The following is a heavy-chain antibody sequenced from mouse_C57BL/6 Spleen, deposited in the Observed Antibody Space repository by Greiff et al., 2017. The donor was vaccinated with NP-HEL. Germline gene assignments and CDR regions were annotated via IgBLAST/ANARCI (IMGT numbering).Heavy chain of an antibody. J-gene: IGHJ3*01. CDR3: ARPLYDPSWFAY. Sequence: VQLQQPGAELVKPGASVKLSCKASGYTFTSYWMHWVKQRPGQGLEWIGMIHPNSGSTNYNEKFKSKATLTVDKSSSTAYMQLSSLTSEDSAVYYCARPLYDPSWFAYWGQGTLVTVSA. CDR2: IHPNSGST. V-gene: IGHV1-64*01. D-gene: IGHD1-3*01. CDR1: GYTFTSYW.